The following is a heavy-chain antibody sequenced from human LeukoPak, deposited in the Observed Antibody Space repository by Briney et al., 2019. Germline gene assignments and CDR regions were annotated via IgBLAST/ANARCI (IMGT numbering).Heavy chain of an antibody. CDR2: ISGSGGST. CDR1: GFIFSSYV. Sequence: GGSLRLSCAASGFIFSSYVMSWVRQAPGKGLDWVSGISGSGGSTYYADSVKGRFTISRDNSKNTLYLQMNSLRAEDTAVYYCAKATSNRAGDYFDYWGQGTLVTVSS. V-gene: IGHV3-23*01. CDR3: AKATSNRAGDYFDY. D-gene: IGHD3-10*01. J-gene: IGHJ4*02.